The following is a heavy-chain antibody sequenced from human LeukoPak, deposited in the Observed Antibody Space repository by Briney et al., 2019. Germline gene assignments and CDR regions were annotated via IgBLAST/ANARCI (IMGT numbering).Heavy chain of an antibody. J-gene: IGHJ6*03. Sequence: GGSLGLSCAPTGFTFNSYGMHWVRQTPGKGLEWVAFIRYDGGNKYYADSVKGRFTISRDNSKNTLSLQMNSLRAEDTAVYYSGAGRFMDVWGKGTTVTVSS. CDR3: GAGRFMDV. D-gene: IGHD1-26*01. V-gene: IGHV3-30*02. CDR2: IRYDGGNK. CDR1: GFTFNSYG.